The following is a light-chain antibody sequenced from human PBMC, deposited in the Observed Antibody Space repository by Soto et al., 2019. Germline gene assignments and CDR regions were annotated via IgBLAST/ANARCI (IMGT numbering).Light chain of an antibody. J-gene: IGLJ2*01. V-gene: IGLV2-14*01. Sequence: QSALTQPASVSGSPGQSITISCTGTSSDVGDFDCVSWYQQHPGKATKLMIYEVSDRPSGVSTRFSGSKSGDTASLTISGLQAEDEADYYCSSYTSSSTLVFGGGTKLTVL. CDR3: SSYTSSSTLV. CDR1: SSDVGDFDC. CDR2: EVS.